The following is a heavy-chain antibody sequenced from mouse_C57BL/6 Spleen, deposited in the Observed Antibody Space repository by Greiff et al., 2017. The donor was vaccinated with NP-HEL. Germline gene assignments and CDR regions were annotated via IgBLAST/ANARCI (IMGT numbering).Heavy chain of an antibody. D-gene: IGHD1-1*01. CDR1: GYTFTSYW. Sequence: QVQLQQSGAELVKPGASVKMSCKASGYTFTSYWITWVKQRPGQGLEWIGDIYPGSGSTNYNEKFKSKATLTVDTSSSTAYMQLSSLTSEDSAVYYCARSLITTAPGDYWGQGTTLTVSS. V-gene: IGHV1-55*01. CDR3: ARSLITTAPGDY. CDR2: IYPGSGST. J-gene: IGHJ2*01.